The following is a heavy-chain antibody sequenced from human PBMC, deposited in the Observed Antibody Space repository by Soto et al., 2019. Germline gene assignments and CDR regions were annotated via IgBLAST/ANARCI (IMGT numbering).Heavy chain of an antibody. V-gene: IGHV4-4*01. CDR1: GGSISSSNW. D-gene: IGHD1-26*01. CDR3: ARVEELLDPFDY. J-gene: IGHJ4*02. Sequence: QVQLQESGPGLVKPSGTLSLTCAVSGGSISSSNWWRWVRQPPGEGLEWLGAIYHSGSTNYNPSLKSRVTISVDKSKNQFSLKLSSVTAADPAVYWCARVEELLDPFDYWGQGTLVTVAS. CDR2: IYHSGST.